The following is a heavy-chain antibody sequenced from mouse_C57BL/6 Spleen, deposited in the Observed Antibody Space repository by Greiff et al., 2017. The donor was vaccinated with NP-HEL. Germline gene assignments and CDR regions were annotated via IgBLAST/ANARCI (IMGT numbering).Heavy chain of an antibody. CDR2: INSNGGST. V-gene: IGHV5-6-3*01. CDR3: ARMARTIN. J-gene: IGHJ2*01. CDR1: GFTFSSYG. Sequence: EVQGVESGGGLVQPGGSLKLSCAASGFTFSSYGMSWVRQTPDKRLELVATINSNGGSTYYPDSVKGRFTIARDNAKNTLYLKMSSLKSEDTAMDYCARMARTINWGQGTTLTVSS.